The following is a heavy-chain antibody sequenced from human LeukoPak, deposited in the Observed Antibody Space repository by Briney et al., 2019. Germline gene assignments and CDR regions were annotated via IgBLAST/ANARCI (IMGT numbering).Heavy chain of an antibody. Sequence: SETLSLTCAVSGGSMSSSNWWSWVRQSPGKGLEWIGEVSHSGSTNYNPSLKSRVTISVDKSKNHFSLKLSSVTAADTAVYYCARAEIKSYCGSDCYTTYFDYWGQGTLVTVSS. V-gene: IGHV4-4*02. CDR2: VSHSGST. J-gene: IGHJ4*02. CDR1: GGSMSSSNW. D-gene: IGHD2-21*02. CDR3: ARAEIKSYCGSDCYTTYFDY.